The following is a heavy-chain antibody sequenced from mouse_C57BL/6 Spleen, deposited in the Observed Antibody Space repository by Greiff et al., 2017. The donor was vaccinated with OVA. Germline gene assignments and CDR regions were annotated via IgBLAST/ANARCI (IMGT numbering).Heavy chain of an antibody. Sequence: ESGPGLVKPSQSLSLTCSVTGYSITSGYYWNWIRQFPGNKLEWMGYISYDGSNNYNPSLKNRISITRDTSKNQFFLKLNSVTTEDTATYYCARDRETGTSYFDYWGQGTTLTVSS. D-gene: IGHD4-1*01. CDR1: GYSITSGYY. CDR2: ISYDGSN. CDR3: ARDRETGTSYFDY. V-gene: IGHV3-6*01. J-gene: IGHJ2*01.